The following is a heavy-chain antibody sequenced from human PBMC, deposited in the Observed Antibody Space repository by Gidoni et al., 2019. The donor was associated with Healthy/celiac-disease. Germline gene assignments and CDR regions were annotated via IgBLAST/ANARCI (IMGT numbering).Heavy chain of an antibody. D-gene: IGHD1-26*01. Sequence: QVQLVESGGGVVQPGRSLRLSCAASGFPFSSYAMHWVRQAPGKGLEWVAVISYDGSNKYYADSVKGRFTISRDNSKNTLYLQMNSLRAEDTAVYYCARAGGSYLEYFDYWGQGTLVTVSS. J-gene: IGHJ4*02. CDR3: ARAGGSYLEYFDY. CDR1: GFPFSSYA. V-gene: IGHV3-30-3*01. CDR2: ISYDGSNK.